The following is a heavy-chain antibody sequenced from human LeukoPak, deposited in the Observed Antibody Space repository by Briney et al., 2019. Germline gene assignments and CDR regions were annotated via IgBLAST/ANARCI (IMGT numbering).Heavy chain of an antibody. J-gene: IGHJ6*03. Sequence: ASVKVSCKASGYTFPSYGISGVRPARGQGLEGMGWISAYNGNTNYAQKGQGRVTMTTDTSTSTAYMELRSMRSDDTAVYCCARVPGSGYYYYYYMDVRGKGTTVTVSS. CDR1: GYTFPSYG. CDR2: ISAYNGNT. D-gene: IGHD3-10*01. CDR3: ARVPGSGYYYYYYMDV. V-gene: IGHV1-18*01.